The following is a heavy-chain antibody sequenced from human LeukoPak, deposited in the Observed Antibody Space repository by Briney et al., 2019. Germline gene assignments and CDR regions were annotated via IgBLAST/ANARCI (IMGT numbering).Heavy chain of an antibody. V-gene: IGHV4-59*01. CDR2: NYYSEST. CDR3: ARSQQPTNYYYYYYMDV. CDR1: GGSISGYY. J-gene: IGHJ6*03. Sequence: SETLSLTCTVSGGSISGYYWTWIRQPPGKGLEWIGYNYYSESTNYNPSLKSRVTMSVDTSKKQLSLKLSSVTAADTAVYYCARSQQPTNYYYYYYMDVWGKGTTVAVSS. D-gene: IGHD6-13*01.